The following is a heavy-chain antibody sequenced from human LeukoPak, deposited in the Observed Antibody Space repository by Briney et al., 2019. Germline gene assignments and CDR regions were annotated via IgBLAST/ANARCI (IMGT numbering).Heavy chain of an antibody. CDR1: GGTFSSYA. D-gene: IGHD3-10*01. V-gene: IGHV1-69*06. J-gene: IGHJ4*02. Sequence: SVKVSCKASGGTFSSYALNWVRQAPGQGLEWMGEIIPMYDKTNYAQKFHGRVTITADKSTSTAYMELTSLRSDDTAVYYCARDRDYYYGSGSYFYYWGQGTPVTVSS. CDR2: IIPMYDKT. CDR3: ARDRDYYYGSGSYFYY.